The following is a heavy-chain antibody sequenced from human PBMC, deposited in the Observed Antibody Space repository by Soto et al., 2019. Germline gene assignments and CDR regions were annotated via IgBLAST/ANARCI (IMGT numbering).Heavy chain of an antibody. Sequence: EVQLVESGGGLVKPGGSLRLSCAASGFTFSNAWMNWVRQAPGKGLEWVGRIKSKPDGGTTDYAAPVKGRFTISRDDSKNTLYLQMNSLKPEDTAVYYCTTDPDIVFVPAASSVTGFDPWGQGTLVTVSS. CDR1: GFTFSNAW. J-gene: IGHJ5*02. CDR2: IKSKPDGGTT. V-gene: IGHV3-15*07. CDR3: TTDPDIVFVPAASSVTGFDP. D-gene: IGHD2-2*01.